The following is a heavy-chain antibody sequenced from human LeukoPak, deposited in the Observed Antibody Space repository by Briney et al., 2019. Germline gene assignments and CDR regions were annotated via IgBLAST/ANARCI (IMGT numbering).Heavy chain of an antibody. CDR2: IRTDNGDT. CDR1: GYTFTDNA. Sequence: ASVKVSCKTSGYTFTDNALHWVRQAPGQRLEWMGWIRTDNGDTKYSQKLEGRVTLTRDTSASTVYVELNSLRSEDTAVYYCGRGGSSGVDYWGQGTLVTVSS. D-gene: IGHD2-15*01. V-gene: IGHV1-3*04. J-gene: IGHJ4*02. CDR3: GRGGSSGVDY.